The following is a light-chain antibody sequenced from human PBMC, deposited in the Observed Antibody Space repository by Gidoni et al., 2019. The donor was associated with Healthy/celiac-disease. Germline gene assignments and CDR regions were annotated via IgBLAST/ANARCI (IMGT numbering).Light chain of an antibody. CDR1: SSDVGGYNY. Sequence: QSALTQPPSASGSPGQSVTISCTGTSSDVGGYNYGSWYQQHPGKAPKLMIYEVSKRPSGVPDRFSGSKSGNTASLTVSGLQAEDEADYYCSSYAGSNNRYVFGTGTKVTLL. J-gene: IGLJ1*01. CDR2: EVS. V-gene: IGLV2-8*01. CDR3: SSYAGSNNRYV.